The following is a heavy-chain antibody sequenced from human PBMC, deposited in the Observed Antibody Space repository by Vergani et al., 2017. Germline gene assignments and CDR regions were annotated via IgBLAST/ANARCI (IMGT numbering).Heavy chain of an antibody. CDR3: AGDTHSWQRADR. D-gene: IGHD6-13*01. Sequence: QVQLQESGPGLVKPPGTLSLTCAVPGGSISSSNWWSWVRQPPGKGLEWIGEIYHIGSTHFNPSLKSRVTISVDKSKNQFSLKLSSVTAADTAVYYCAGDTHSWQRADRWGQGLLVSVSS. J-gene: IGHJ5*02. CDR1: GGSISSSNW. CDR2: IYHIGST. V-gene: IGHV4-4*03.